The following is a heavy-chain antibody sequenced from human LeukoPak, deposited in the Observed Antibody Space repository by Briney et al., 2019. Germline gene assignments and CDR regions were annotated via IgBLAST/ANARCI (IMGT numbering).Heavy chain of an antibody. D-gene: IGHD2-2*01. V-gene: IGHV3-33*08. CDR3: ARDCSSTSCYSMDV. Sequence: PGGSLRLSCAASGFTFSSYGMHWVRQAPGKGLEWVAVIWYGGSNKYYADSVKGRFTISRDNSKNTLYLQMNSLRAEDTAVYYCARDCSSTSCYSMDVWGKGTTVTVSS. J-gene: IGHJ6*03. CDR2: IWYGGSNK. CDR1: GFTFSSYG.